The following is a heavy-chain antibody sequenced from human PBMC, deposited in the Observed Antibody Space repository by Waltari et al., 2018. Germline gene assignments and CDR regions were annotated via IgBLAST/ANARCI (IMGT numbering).Heavy chain of an antibody. Sequence: EVQLVESGGGLVQPGGSLGLSCAASGFTFPDNWMHWVRQAPGKGLVWVSHINTDGRTTTYADSVKGRFTISRDNARNTLYLQMNSLTVEDTAVYYCTRDVPHQYFDSWGQGTLVTVSS. CDR1: GFTFPDNW. V-gene: IGHV3-74*01. CDR3: TRDVPHQYFDS. D-gene: IGHD2-2*01. CDR2: INTDGRTT. J-gene: IGHJ4*02.